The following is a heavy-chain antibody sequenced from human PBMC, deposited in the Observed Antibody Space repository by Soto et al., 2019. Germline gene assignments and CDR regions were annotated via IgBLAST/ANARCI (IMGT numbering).Heavy chain of an antibody. D-gene: IGHD4-17*01. Sequence: GASVKVSCKASGYTFTNYALHWVRQAPGQRLEWMGWINTGNANTKYSQKFQGRVTITRDTSATTAYMELSSLRSEDTAVYYCATMGTPVTGLYYFDYWGQGTLVTVSS. CDR1: GYTFTNYA. CDR3: ATMGTPVTGLYYFDY. CDR2: INTGNANT. J-gene: IGHJ4*02. V-gene: IGHV1-3*04.